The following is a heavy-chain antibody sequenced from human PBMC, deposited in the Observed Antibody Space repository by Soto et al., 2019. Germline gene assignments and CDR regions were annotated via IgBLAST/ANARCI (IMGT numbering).Heavy chain of an antibody. Sequence: GESLKISCKTSGYTFSGHWISWVRQVPGKGLQWMGNIDPSDSYINYNPAFRGHVTFSVDKSSSTAYLHWRSLGPSDTAIYYCARHGAAIWLGYWGQGTLVTVSS. CDR3: ARHGAAIWLGY. J-gene: IGHJ4*02. V-gene: IGHV5-10-1*01. CDR1: GYTFSGHW. D-gene: IGHD6-19*01. CDR2: IDPSDSYI.